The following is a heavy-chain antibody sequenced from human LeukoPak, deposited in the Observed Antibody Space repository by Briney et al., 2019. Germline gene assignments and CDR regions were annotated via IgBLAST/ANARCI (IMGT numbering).Heavy chain of an antibody. CDR2: IYYSGST. CDR3: ARHGGGGESYPRVFDY. V-gene: IGHV4-61*08. Sequence: SETLSLTCTVSGGSISSGGYYWSWIRQHPGKGLEWIGYIYYSGSTNYNPSLKSRVTISVDTSKNQFSLKLSSVTAADTAMYYCARHGGGGESYPRVFDYWGRGNLVTVSS. J-gene: IGHJ4*02. CDR1: GGSISSGGYY. D-gene: IGHD1-26*01.